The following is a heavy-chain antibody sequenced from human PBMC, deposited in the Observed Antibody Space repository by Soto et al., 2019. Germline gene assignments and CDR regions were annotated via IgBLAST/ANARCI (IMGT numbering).Heavy chain of an antibody. J-gene: IGHJ4*02. CDR2: IYHSGST. Sequence: SETLSLTCAVSSGSISSSNWWSWVRQPPGKGLEWIGEIYHSGSTNYNPSLKSRVTISVDKSKNQFSLKLSSVTAADTAVYYCARSGSSSRTYYFDYWGQGTLVTVSS. V-gene: IGHV4-4*02. D-gene: IGHD6-13*01. CDR3: ARSGSSSRTYYFDY. CDR1: SGSISSSNW.